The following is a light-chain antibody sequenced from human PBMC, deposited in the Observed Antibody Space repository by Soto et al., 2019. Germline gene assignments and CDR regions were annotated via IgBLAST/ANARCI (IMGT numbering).Light chain of an antibody. CDR3: CSHAGTNNVL. J-gene: IGLJ2*01. CDR1: SSNIGAGYD. Sequence: QPVLTQPPSVSGAPGQRVTISCTGSSSNIGAGYDVHWYQQLPGAAPKLLIYGNTNRPSGVPDRFSGSRSATSASLAITGLQADDEADYYCCSHAGTNNVLFGGGTKVTVL. CDR2: GNT. V-gene: IGLV1-40*01.